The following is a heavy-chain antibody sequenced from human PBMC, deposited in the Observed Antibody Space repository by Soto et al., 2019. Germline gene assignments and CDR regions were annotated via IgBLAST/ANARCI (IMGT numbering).Heavy chain of an antibody. CDR2: ISPYNGTT. CDR1: GYTFTTYG. Sequence: ASVKVSCKASGYTFTTYGISWVRQAPGQGLEWMGWISPYNGTTKYAEKFQGEMTMTTDTATSTAYMDLRSLRSDDTAVYYCARDGERDTGLNFYYYLHGMDAWGQGTRVTVAS. J-gene: IGHJ6*02. CDR3: ARDGERDTGLNFYYYLHGMDA. D-gene: IGHD1-1*01. V-gene: IGHV1-18*04.